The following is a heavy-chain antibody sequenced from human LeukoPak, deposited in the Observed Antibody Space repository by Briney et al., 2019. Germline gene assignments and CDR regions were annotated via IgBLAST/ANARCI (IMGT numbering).Heavy chain of an antibody. V-gene: IGHV3-9*01. D-gene: IGHD2-2*02. CDR1: GFTFDDYA. J-gene: IGHJ4*02. CDR2: ISWDSGFI. CDR3: AKGLPKSSSSSWYTD. Sequence: PGGSLRLSCAASGFTFDDYAMHWVRQAPGEGLEWVSGISWDSGFIGYADSVEGRFTISRDNAKNSLYLQMNSLRVEDTALYYCAKGLPKSSSSSWYTDWGQGTLVTVSS.